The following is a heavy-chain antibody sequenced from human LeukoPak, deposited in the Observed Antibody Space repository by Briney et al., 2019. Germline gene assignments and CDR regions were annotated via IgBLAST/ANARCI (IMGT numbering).Heavy chain of an antibody. CDR2: ISSSSSYI. V-gene: IGHV3-21*01. D-gene: IGHD3-9*01. CDR1: GLTFSSYS. J-gene: IGHJ4*02. Sequence: GGSLRLSCAASGLTFSSYSMNWVRQAPGKGLEWVSSISSSSSYIYYADSVKGRFTISRDNAKNSLYLQMNSLRAEDTAVYYCASLNYDILTGYHHIGYWGQGTLVTVSS. CDR3: ASLNYDILTGYHHIGY.